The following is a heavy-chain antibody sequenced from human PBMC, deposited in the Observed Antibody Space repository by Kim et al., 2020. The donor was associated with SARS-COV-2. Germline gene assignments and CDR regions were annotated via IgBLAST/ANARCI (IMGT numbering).Heavy chain of an antibody. D-gene: IGHD3-16*02. CDR2: ISANGGSI. Sequence: GGSLRLSCAGSGFGFYNHAMSWVRQAPGKGLEWISFISANGGSIHHADSVRGRITISRDNSKNTLFLEMHSLRADDTAVYYCAKEGSYLGLDFFDNWGQGIVVTVSS. CDR1: GFGFYNHA. V-gene: IGHV3-23*01. J-gene: IGHJ4*02. CDR3: AKEGSYLGLDFFDN.